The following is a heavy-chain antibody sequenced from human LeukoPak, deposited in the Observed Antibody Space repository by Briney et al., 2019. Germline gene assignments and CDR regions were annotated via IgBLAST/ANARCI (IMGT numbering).Heavy chain of an antibody. CDR2: TSGSGGST. CDR3: AKNGGSQCYSHLDS. V-gene: IGHV3-23*01. J-gene: IGHJ4*02. CDR1: GFSFINHA. Sequence: GGSLRLSCAGSGFSFINHAMGWVRQAPGKGLEWVSGTSGSGGSTYYAGSVKGRFTISRDNSKNTLYLQMNSLRVEDTAVYYCAKNGGSQCYSHLDSWGQGTLVTVSS. D-gene: IGHD2-15*01.